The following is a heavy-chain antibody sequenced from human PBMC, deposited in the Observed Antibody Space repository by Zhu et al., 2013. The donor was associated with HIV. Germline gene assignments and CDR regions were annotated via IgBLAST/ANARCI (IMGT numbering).Heavy chain of an antibody. CDR1: GYTFTDFH. CDR2: INPSGGST. J-gene: IGHJ6*02. D-gene: IGHD1-26*01. V-gene: IGHV1-46*01. CDR3: ARVGSGAGYGMGV. Sequence: QVQLVQSGAEVKKPGASVKVSCKASGYTFTDFHMHWVRQAPGQGLEWMGIINPSGGSTNYAQKFQGRVSMTRDTSTSTVYMELSRLRSDDTAVYYCARVGSGAGYGMGVWGQGTTVTVSS.